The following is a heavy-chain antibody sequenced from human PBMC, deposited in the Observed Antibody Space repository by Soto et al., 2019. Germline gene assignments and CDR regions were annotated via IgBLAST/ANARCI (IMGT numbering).Heavy chain of an antibody. CDR3: ARVRYDFWSGYYRPYEYYYGMDV. J-gene: IGHJ6*02. CDR1: GFTFSSYA. D-gene: IGHD3-3*01. Sequence: GGSLRLSCAASGFTFSSYAMHWVRQAPGKGLEWVAVISYDGSNKYYADSVKGRFTISRDNSKNTLYLQMNSLRAEDTAVYYCARVRYDFWSGYYRPYEYYYGMDVWGQGTTVTVSS. CDR2: ISYDGSNK. V-gene: IGHV3-30-3*01.